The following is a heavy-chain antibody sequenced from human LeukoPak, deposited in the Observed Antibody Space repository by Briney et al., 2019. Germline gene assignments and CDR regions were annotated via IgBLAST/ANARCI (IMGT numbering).Heavy chain of an antibody. CDR1: GYSFTSYW. V-gene: IGHV5-51*01. J-gene: IGHJ6*04. CDR3: ARRDYGSLYYYYGMDV. Sequence: GSLTISCKGSGYSFTSYWIGWVRQMPGKGLEWMGIIYPGDSDTRYSPSFQGQVTISADKSISTAYLQWSSLKASDTAMYYCARRDYGSLYYYYGMDVWGKGTTVTVSS. CDR2: IYPGDSDT. D-gene: IGHD3-16*01.